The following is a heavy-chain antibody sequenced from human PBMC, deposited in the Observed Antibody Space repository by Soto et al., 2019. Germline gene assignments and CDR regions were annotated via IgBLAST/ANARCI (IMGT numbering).Heavy chain of an antibody. D-gene: IGHD2-21*02. Sequence: EVQLLESGGGLVQPGGSLRLSCAASGFTFSSYAMSWVRQAPGKGLEWVSAISGSGGSTYYADSVKGRFNISRDNSKNTLYMQMNSLRAEDTAVYYCWKDQVLLGFSDFDYWGQASLGTVSS. CDR2: ISGSGGST. V-gene: IGHV3-23*01. CDR1: GFTFSSYA. CDR3: WKDQVLLGFSDFDY. J-gene: IGHJ4*02.